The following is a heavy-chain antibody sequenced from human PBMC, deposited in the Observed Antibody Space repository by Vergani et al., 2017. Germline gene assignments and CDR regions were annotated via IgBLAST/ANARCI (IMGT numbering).Heavy chain of an antibody. V-gene: IGHV3-9*01. J-gene: IGHJ6*02. CDR1: GFTFVDYA. CDR2: ISWNSVSI. Sequence: VQLVESGGGLVQPGGSLRLSCAASGFTFVDYAMHWVRQAPGKGLEWVSGISWNSVSIGYADSVKGRFTISRDNAKNSLYLQMNSLRAEDTDLYYCARGDSVSYGMDVWGQGTTVTVSS. D-gene: IGHD2-21*02. CDR3: ARGDSVSYGMDV.